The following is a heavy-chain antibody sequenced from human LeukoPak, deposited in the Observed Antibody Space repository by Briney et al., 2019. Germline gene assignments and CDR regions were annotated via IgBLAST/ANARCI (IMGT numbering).Heavy chain of an antibody. CDR1: GFPFSSYE. J-gene: IGHJ4*02. CDR2: ISSSGSSI. CDR3: AIAGSGSYYNVYYFDY. V-gene: IGHV3-48*03. D-gene: IGHD3-10*01. Sequence: PGGSLRLSCAASGFPFSSYEMHWVPQATGKGLEWVSYISSSGSSIYYADFVKGRFTMSRDNAKNSLYLQMNSLKAEDTAVYYCAIAGSGSYYNVYYFDYWGRETLVTVSS.